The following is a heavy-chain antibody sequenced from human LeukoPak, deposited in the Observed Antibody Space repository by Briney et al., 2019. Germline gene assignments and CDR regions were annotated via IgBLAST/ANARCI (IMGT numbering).Heavy chain of an antibody. V-gene: IGHV4-59*02. CDR2: IYYSGST. CDR3: ARARDGHINNWFDP. J-gene: IGHJ5*02. CDR1: GGSVTSYY. Sequence: SETLSLTCTVSGGSVTSYYWSWIRQPPGKGLEWIGYIYYSGSTNYNPSLKSRVTISVDTSKNQFSLKMSSVTAADTAVYYCARARDGHINNWFDPWGQGTLVTVSS. D-gene: IGHD5-24*01.